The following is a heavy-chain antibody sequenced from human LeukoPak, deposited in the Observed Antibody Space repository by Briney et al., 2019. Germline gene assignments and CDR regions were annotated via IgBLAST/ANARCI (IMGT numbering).Heavy chain of an antibody. CDR1: GGSISSGGYS. V-gene: IGHV4-30-2*01. CDR2: IYHSGST. CDR3: ARELQTVAGTLPTGVFDY. J-gene: IGHJ4*02. D-gene: IGHD6-19*01. Sequence: SQTLSLICAVSGGSISSGGYSWSWIRQPPGKGLEWIGYIYHSGSTYYNPSLKSRVTISVDRSKNQFSLKLSSVTAADTAVYYCARELQTVAGTLPTGVFDYWGQGTLVTVSS.